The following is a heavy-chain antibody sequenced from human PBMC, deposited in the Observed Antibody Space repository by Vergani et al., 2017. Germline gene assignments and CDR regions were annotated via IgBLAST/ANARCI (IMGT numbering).Heavy chain of an antibody. CDR2: IYTSGST. V-gene: IGHV4-61*02. Sequence: QVQLQESGPGLVKPSQTLSLTCTVSGGSISSGSYNWSWMRQPAGKGLDWIGRIYTSGSTNYNPSLKSRVTMSVDTSKNQLYLKLSSVTDADTAVYYCAGDLVSYYSESSGPRHYYMNVWAKGTSVTVSS. D-gene: IGHD3-22*01. J-gene: IGHJ6*03. CDR1: GGSISSGSYN. CDR3: AGDLVSYYSESSGPRHYYMNV.